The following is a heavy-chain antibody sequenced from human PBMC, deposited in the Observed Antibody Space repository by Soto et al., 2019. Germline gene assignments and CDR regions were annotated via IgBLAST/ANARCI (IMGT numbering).Heavy chain of an antibody. J-gene: IGHJ4*02. CDR2: IVPMYRTP. CDR1: GGTFSNYA. Sequence: SVKVSCKASGGTFSNYAINWVRQAPGQGLEWMGGIVPMYRTPLYAQKFQGRVTITADEVTSTAYMEVSSLRFDDTALYYCARSPDTAGLGPRWGQGTLVTVSS. V-gene: IGHV1-69*13. D-gene: IGHD5-18*01. CDR3: ARSPDTAGLGPR.